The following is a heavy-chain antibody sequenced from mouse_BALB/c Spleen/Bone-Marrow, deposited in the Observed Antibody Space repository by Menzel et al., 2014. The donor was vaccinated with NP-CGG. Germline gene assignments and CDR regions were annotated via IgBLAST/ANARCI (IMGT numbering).Heavy chain of an antibody. V-gene: IGHV7-3*02. Sequence: EAKLMESGGGLVQPGGSLRLSRATSGFTFTDYCMSWVRQPPGKALEWLGFIRNKANGYTTEYSASVKGRFTISRDNSQSILYLQMNTLRAEDSATYYCARDGGNYVLYYAMDYWGQGTSVTVSS. CDR2: IRNKANGYTT. CDR3: ARDGGNYVLYYAMDY. J-gene: IGHJ4*01. D-gene: IGHD2-1*01. CDR1: GFTFTDYC.